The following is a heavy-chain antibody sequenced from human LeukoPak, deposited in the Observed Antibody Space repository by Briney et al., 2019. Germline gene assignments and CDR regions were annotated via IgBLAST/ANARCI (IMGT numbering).Heavy chain of an antibody. J-gene: IGHJ4*02. CDR1: GGSISSGSYY. D-gene: IGHD3-10*01. CDR2: IYTSGST. Sequence: SETLSLTCTVSGGSISSGSYYWSWIRQPAGKGLEWIGRIYTSGSTNYNPSLKSRVTISVDTSKNQFSLKLSSVTAADTAVYYCARSLWSNDYWGQGTLVTVSS. CDR3: ARSLWSNDY. V-gene: IGHV4-61*02.